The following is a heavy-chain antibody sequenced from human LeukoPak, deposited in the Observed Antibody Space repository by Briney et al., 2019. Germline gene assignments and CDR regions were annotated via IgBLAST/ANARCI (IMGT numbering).Heavy chain of an antibody. J-gene: IGHJ6*03. V-gene: IGHV4-4*02. Sequence: SETLSLTCAVSGGSISSNWWSWVRQPPGKGLEWIGEIDHSGSTNYNPSLKSRVTISVDTSKNQFSLKLSSVTAADTAVYYCARVDPADYYYYMDVWGKGTTVTISS. CDR1: GGSISSNW. CDR2: IDHSGST. CDR3: ARVDPADYYYYMDV. D-gene: IGHD3/OR15-3a*01.